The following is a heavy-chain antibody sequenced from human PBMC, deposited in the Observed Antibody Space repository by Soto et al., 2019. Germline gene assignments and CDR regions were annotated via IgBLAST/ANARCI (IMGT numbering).Heavy chain of an antibody. CDR2: LSDNT. D-gene: IGHD6-13*01. CDR3: ATPPYWYMRSWHVGFDY. V-gene: IGHV3-23*01. CDR1: GFTFSGYA. Sequence: PGGSLRLSCAASGFTFSGYAMSWVRQAPGKGLEWVSTLSDNTYYADSVKGRFTISRDNSKSTLYLQMNGLRAEDTAVYYCATPPYWYMRSWHVGFDYWGQGTLVTVSS. J-gene: IGHJ4*02.